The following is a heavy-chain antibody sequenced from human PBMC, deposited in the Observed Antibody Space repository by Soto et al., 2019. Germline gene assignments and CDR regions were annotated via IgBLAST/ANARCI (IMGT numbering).Heavy chain of an antibody. V-gene: IGHV1-69*06. CDR2: IIPIFGTA. J-gene: IGHJ6*02. Sequence: ASVKVSCKASGGTFSSYAISWVRQAPGQGLEWMGGIIPIFGTANYAQKFQGRVTITADKSTSTAYMELSSLRSEDTAVYYCARDRGDGYSTTYYYYYGMDVWGQGTTVTVSS. CDR1: GGTFSSYA. D-gene: IGHD5-18*01. CDR3: ARDRGDGYSTTYYYYYGMDV.